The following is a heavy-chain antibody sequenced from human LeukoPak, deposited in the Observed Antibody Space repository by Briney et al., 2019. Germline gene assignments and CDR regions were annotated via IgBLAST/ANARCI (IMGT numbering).Heavy chain of an antibody. CDR2: ISGSVGTT. Sequence: GGSLRLSCAASGFTFSSYAMNWVRQAPGKGLEWASAISGSVGTTHYADSVKGRFTISRDNSKNTLYLQMNSLRAEDTAIYYCAKSLAPYCSGGSCFDAFDIWGQGTMVTVSS. D-gene: IGHD2-15*01. CDR1: GFTFSSYA. V-gene: IGHV3-23*01. J-gene: IGHJ3*02. CDR3: AKSLAPYCSGGSCFDAFDI.